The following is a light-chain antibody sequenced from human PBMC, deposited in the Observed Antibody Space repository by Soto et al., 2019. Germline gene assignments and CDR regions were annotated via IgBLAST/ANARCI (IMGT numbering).Light chain of an antibody. CDR3: QQYGSLPPYT. Sequence: EVVLTQSPGTLSLSPGERATLSCRASQSVSNNYFAWYQQKPGQAPRLLIFGSSDRATGIPARFSGSGSGTDFTLTISRLEPEDFAVYYCQQYGSLPPYTFGQGTKLEIK. V-gene: IGKV3-20*01. CDR1: QSVSNNY. CDR2: GSS. J-gene: IGKJ2*01.